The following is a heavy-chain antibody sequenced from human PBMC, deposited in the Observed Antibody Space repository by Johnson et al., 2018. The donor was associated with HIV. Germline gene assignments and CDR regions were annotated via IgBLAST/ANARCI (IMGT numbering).Heavy chain of an antibody. V-gene: IGHV3-7*03. Sequence: VQLVESGGGLIQPGGSLRLSCVASGFTFSNAWMSWVRQAPGKGLEWVANIKQDGSEKYYVDSVKGRFTISRDNAKNSLSMQMKSLRAEDTAVYYCARALGRELDACDIWGQGTMVTVSS. D-gene: IGHD3-10*01. CDR2: IKQDGSEK. J-gene: IGHJ3*02. CDR3: ARALGRELDACDI. CDR1: GFTFSNAW.